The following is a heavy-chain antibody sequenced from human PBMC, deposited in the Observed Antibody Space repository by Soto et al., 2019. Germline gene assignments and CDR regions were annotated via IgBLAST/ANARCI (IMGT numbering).Heavy chain of an antibody. Sequence: SETLSLTCAVYGGSFSGYYWSWIRQPPGKGLEWIGEINHSGSTNYNPSLKSRVTISVDTSKNQFSLKLSSVTAADTAVYYCARSHIVPRLFMYPYDYWSQGTPVTVSS. CDR3: ARSHIVPRLFMYPYDY. D-gene: IGHD6-6*01. CDR1: GGSFSGYY. V-gene: IGHV4-34*01. J-gene: IGHJ4*02. CDR2: INHSGST.